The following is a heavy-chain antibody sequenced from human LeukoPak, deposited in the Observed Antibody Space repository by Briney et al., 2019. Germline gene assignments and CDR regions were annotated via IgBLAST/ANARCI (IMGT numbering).Heavy chain of an antibody. CDR2: INHSGST. V-gene: IGHV4-34*01. J-gene: IGHJ4*02. D-gene: IGHD2-15*01. Sequence: SETLSLTCAVYGGSFSGYYWSWIRQPPGKGLEWIGEINHSGSTNYNPSLKSRVTISVDTSKNQFSLKLSSVTAADTAVYYCARGRVVAASFFDYWGQGTLVTVSS. CDR1: GGSFSGYY. CDR3: ARGRVVAASFFDY.